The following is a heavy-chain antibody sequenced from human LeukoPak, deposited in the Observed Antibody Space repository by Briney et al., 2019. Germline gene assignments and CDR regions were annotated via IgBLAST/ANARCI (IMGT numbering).Heavy chain of an antibody. CDR1: GGSFSGYY. J-gene: IGHJ4*02. D-gene: IGHD3-10*01. V-gene: IGHV4-34*01. Sequence: SETLSLTCAVYGGSFSGYYWSWIPQPPGKGREWIGEINHSGSTNYNPSLKSRVTISVATSKNQFSLKLRSVTAADTAVYYCASYRPIRGSASLKGAVDYWGQGTLVTVS. CDR3: ASYRPIRGSASLKGAVDY. CDR2: INHSGST.